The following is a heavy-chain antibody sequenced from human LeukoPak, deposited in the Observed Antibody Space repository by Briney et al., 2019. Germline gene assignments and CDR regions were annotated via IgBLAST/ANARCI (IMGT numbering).Heavy chain of an antibody. CDR1: GYTFTDYF. V-gene: IGHV1-2*02. CDR2: IDPNTGGT. CDR3: ARGRLISYSRSSCSPDAAFDI. Sequence: ASVKVSCKASGYTFTDYFIHWVRQAPGQGLEWMGWIDPNTGGTNFAQKFQGRVTMTRDTSISTAYMDLSSLTYDDTAVYYCARGRLISYSRSSCSPDAAFDIWGQGTMVTISS. D-gene: IGHD2-2*01. J-gene: IGHJ3*02.